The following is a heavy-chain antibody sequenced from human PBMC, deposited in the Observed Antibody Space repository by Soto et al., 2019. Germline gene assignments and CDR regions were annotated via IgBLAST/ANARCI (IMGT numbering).Heavy chain of an antibody. CDR1: GYRFTRYW. V-gene: IGHV5-51*01. CDR2: IYPGDSDT. Sequence: GESLKISCQGSGYRFTRYWIGWVRQMPGKGLEWMGIIYPGDSDTRYSPSFQGQVTISADKSISTAYLQWSSLKASDTAMYYCARHGYDSSGYYHWLDPWGQGTLVTVPS. J-gene: IGHJ5*02. CDR3: ARHGYDSSGYYHWLDP. D-gene: IGHD3-22*01.